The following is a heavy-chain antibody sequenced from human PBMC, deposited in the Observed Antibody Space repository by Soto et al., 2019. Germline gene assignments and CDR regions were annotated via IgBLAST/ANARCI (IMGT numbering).Heavy chain of an antibody. J-gene: IGHJ2*01. D-gene: IGHD2-15*01. CDR1: GFSLSTSGVG. CDR3: APQPVQNGSSGSCNRNFNI. V-gene: IGHV2-5*02. Sequence: QITLKESGPTLVKPTQTLTQTCTFSGFSLSTSGVGVGWIRQPPGKALEWLALIYWDDDKRYSPSLKSRLTTSKYTYKIQAVRTMNNQNPENTHTYYYAPQPVQNGSSGSCNRNFNIRGPGNLRTVFS. CDR2: IYWDDDK.